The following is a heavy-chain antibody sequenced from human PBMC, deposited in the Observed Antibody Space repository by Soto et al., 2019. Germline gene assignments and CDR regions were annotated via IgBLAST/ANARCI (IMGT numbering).Heavy chain of an antibody. CDR2: ISSSGSTI. CDR3: ARDTERIVPPRAPGTDY. J-gene: IGHJ4*02. CDR1: GFTFSDYY. Sequence: GGSLRLSCAASGFTFSDYYMSWIRQAPGKGLEWVSYISSSGSTIYYADSVKGRFTISRDNAKNSLYLQMNSLRAEDTAVYYCARDTERIVPPRAPGTDYWGQGTLVTSPQ. D-gene: IGHD2-8*01. V-gene: IGHV3-11*01.